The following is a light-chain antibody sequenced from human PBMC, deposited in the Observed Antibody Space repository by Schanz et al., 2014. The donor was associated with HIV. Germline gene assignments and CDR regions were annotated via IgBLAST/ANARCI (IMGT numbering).Light chain of an antibody. CDR2: DVT. CDR3: AAWDDSLDGWV. CDR1: SSDVGGFKY. V-gene: IGLV2-11*01. Sequence: QSALTQPRSVSGSPGQSVTISCTGTSSDVGGFKYVSWYQQHPGKAPKLIVYDVTKRPSGVPDRFSGSKSGTSASLAISGLRSEDEADYHCAAWDDSLDGWVFGGGTKLTVL. J-gene: IGLJ3*02.